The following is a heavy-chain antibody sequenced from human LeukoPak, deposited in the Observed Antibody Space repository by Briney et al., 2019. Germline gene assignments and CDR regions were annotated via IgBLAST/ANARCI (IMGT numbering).Heavy chain of an antibody. J-gene: IGHJ6*03. Sequence: GASVKVSCKASGYTFTSYGISWVRQAPGQGLEWMGWISAYNGNTNYAQKFQGRVTMTTDTSTSTAHMELRSLRSDDTAVYYCARSTVGDSYYYMDVWGKGTTVTVSS. D-gene: IGHD4-11*01. CDR1: GYTFTSYG. V-gene: IGHV1-18*01. CDR2: ISAYNGNT. CDR3: ARSTVGDSYYYMDV.